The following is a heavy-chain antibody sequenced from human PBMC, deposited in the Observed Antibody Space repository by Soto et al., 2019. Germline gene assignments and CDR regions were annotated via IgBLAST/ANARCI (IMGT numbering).Heavy chain of an antibody. J-gene: IGHJ3*02. CDR2: ISGSGGSK. V-gene: IGHV3-23*01. Sequence: GGSLRLSCAASGFTFSSYAMSWVRQAPGKGLEWVSAISGSGGSKYYADSEKGRFTISRDNSKNTLYLQMNSLRAEDTTVYYCAKYDISDPLVVAATAFDIWGQGTMVTVSS. CDR1: GFTFSSYA. D-gene: IGHD2-15*01. CDR3: AKYDISDPLVVAATAFDI.